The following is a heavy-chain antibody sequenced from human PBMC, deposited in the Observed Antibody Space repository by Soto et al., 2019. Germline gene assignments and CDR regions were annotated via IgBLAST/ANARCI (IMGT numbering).Heavy chain of an antibody. CDR3: AKDLGAHILTGYYKGYYYYGMDV. CDR1: GFTFDDYA. J-gene: IGHJ6*02. CDR2: ISGDGGST. D-gene: IGHD3-9*01. Sequence: GGSLRLSCAASGFTFDDYAMHWVCQAPGKGLEWVSLISGDGGSTYYADSVKGRFTISRDNSKNSLYLQMNSLRTEDTALYYCAKDLGAHILTGYYKGYYYYGMDVWGQGTTVTVSS. V-gene: IGHV3-43*02.